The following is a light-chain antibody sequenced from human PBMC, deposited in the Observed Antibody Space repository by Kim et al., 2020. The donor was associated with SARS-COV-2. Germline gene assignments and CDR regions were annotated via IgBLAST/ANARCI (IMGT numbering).Light chain of an antibody. V-gene: IGKV3-20*01. CDR2: GAS. CDR1: QSVSSTY. CDR3: QQYATSRT. Sequence: EIVLTQSPGTLSLSPGERATLPCRASQSVSSTYIAWYQQKPGRAPRLLIYGASNRATGIRDRFGGSGSGTDFTLTISRLEPEDFAVYYCQQYATSRTFGLGTKVDIK. J-gene: IGKJ1*01.